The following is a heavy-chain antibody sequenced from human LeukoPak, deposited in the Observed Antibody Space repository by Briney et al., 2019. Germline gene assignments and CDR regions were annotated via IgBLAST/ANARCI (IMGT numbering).Heavy chain of an antibody. CDR1: GFTFSSYA. Sequence: GGSLRLSCAASGFTFSSYAMSWVRQAPGKGLEWVSAISGSGGSTYYADSVKGRFTISRDNSKNTLYLQMNSLRAEDTAVYYCANIKDYYCYYMDVWGKGTTVTVSS. V-gene: IGHV3-23*01. J-gene: IGHJ6*03. CDR3: ANIKDYYCYYMDV. CDR2: ISGSGGST. D-gene: IGHD1-14*01.